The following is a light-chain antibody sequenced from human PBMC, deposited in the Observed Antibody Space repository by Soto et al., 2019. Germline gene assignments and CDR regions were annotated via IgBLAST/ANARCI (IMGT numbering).Light chain of an antibody. CDR2: AAS. CDR3: QQYNNWWT. CDR1: QSVSSN. V-gene: IGKV3-15*01. Sequence: EIVMTQSPVTLSVSPVERATLSCWAGQSVSSNLAWYQQKPGQAPRLIVYAASTRATGIPAGFIGSGSGTEIPLTISSLQFDDSAVDYCQQYNNWWTFGQGTKVDIK. J-gene: IGKJ1*01.